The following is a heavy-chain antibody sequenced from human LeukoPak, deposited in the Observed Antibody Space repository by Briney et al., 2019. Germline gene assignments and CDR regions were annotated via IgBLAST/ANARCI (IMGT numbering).Heavy chain of an antibody. D-gene: IGHD6-19*01. CDR2: IYYSGST. CDR3: ARAESLKQWLGGYLDY. J-gene: IGHJ4*02. Sequence: PSETLSLTCTVSGGSISSSSYYWGWIRQPPGKGLEWIGSIYYSGSTYYNPSLKSRVTISVDTSKNQFSLKLSSVTAADTAVYYCARAESLKQWLGGYLDYWGQGTLVTVSS. V-gene: IGHV4-39*07. CDR1: GGSISSSSYY.